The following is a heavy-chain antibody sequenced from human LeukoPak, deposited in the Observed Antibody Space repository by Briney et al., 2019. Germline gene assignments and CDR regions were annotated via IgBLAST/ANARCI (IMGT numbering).Heavy chain of an antibody. CDR1: GGTFSSYA. V-gene: IGHV1-69*05. D-gene: IGHD2-2*01. Sequence: SVKVSCKASGGTFSSYAISWVRQAPGQGLEWMGRIIPIFGTANYAQKFQGRVTITTDESTSTAYMELSSLRSEDTAVYYCASDIVVVPAGIVDNWFDPWGQGTLVTVSS. CDR2: IIPIFGTA. CDR3: ASDIVVVPAGIVDNWFDP. J-gene: IGHJ5*02.